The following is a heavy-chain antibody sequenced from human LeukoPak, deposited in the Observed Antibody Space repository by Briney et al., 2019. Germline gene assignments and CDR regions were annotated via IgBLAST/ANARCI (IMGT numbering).Heavy chain of an antibody. D-gene: IGHD6-13*01. J-gene: IGHJ6*02. V-gene: IGHV3-74*01. CDR3: ARPQGSSWYAYYYYYYGMDV. Sequence: GGSLRLSCAASGFTFSDYWLHWVRQAPGKGLVWVSRIDSDGSDTSYADSVKGRFTISRDNAKNTLYLQINSLRADDTAVYYCARPQGSSWYAYYYYYYGMDVWGQGTTVTVSS. CDR2: IDSDGSDT. CDR1: GFTFSDYW.